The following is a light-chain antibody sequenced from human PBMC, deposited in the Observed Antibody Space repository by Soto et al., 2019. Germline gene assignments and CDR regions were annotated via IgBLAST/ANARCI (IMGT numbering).Light chain of an antibody. CDR3: QKYNSAPYP. Sequence: DIQMTQSPSSLSASMGDGVTITCRASQGISNTFAWYQQKPGDVPTLLIYYASTWQSGVTSRFSGRGSGTDFTLTISRLQPEDVAVYYCQKYNSAPYPFGQGTKLEIK. CDR1: QGISNT. CDR2: YAS. J-gene: IGKJ2*01. V-gene: IGKV1-27*01.